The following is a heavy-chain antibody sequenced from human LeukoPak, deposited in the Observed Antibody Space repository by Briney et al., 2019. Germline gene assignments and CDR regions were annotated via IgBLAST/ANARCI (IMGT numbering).Heavy chain of an antibody. J-gene: IGHJ5*02. V-gene: IGHV4-59*10. CDR1: GGSFSGYY. CDR2: IYIRGSI. CDR3: AKVDGQQLDWFDP. Sequence: SETLSLTCAVYGGSFSGYYWSWIRQPAGKGLEWIGRIYIRGSINYNPSLKSRVTMSVDTSKNQLSLKLFSVTAADTAVYYCAKVDGQQLDWFDPWGQGTLVTVSS. D-gene: IGHD6-13*01.